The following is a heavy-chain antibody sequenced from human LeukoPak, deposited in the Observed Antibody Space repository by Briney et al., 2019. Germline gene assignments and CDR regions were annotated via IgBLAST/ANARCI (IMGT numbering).Heavy chain of an antibody. CDR3: AKSYNGYESKPDY. D-gene: IGHD5-12*01. CDR1: GFTFSSYW. V-gene: IGHV3-23*01. CDR2: ISNSGGRT. J-gene: IGHJ4*02. Sequence: GGSLRLSCAASGFTFSSYWMHWVRQAPGKGLEWVSSISNSGGRTFYTDSVKGRFTISRDNSKITLYLQMNSLRAEDTAVYYCAKSYNGYESKPDYWGQGTLVTVSS.